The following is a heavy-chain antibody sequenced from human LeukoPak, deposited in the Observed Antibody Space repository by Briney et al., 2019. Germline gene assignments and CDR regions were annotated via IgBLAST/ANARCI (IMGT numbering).Heavy chain of an antibody. V-gene: IGHV3-30-3*01. CDR2: ISYDGSNK. Sequence: SGGCLRLSCAASGFTFSSYAMHWVRKAPGKGLEWVAVISYDGSNKYYADSVKGRFTISRDNSKNTLYLQMNSLRAEDTAVYYCARGDSSGWYYFDYWGQGTLVTVSS. CDR3: ARGDSSGWYYFDY. J-gene: IGHJ4*02. D-gene: IGHD6-19*01. CDR1: GFTFSSYA.